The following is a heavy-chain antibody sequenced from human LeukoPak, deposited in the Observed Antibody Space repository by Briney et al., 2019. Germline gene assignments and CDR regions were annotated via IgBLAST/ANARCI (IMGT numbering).Heavy chain of an antibody. J-gene: IGHJ4*02. D-gene: IGHD3-22*01. CDR2: INPNSGGT. CDR3: ARVTKRKDYYDSSGYLLYFDY. V-gene: IGHV1-2*02. Sequence: ASVKVSCKASGHTFTGYYMHWVRQAPGQGLEWMGWINPNSGGTNYAQKFQGRVTMTRDTSISTAYMELSRLRSDDTAVYYCARVTKRKDYYDSSGYLLYFDYWGQGTLVTVSS. CDR1: GHTFTGYY.